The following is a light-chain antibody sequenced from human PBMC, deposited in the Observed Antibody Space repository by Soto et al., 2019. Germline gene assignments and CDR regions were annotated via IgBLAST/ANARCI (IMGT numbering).Light chain of an antibody. CDR1: QSISGY. V-gene: IGKV1-39*01. J-gene: IGKJ4*01. Sequence: DIQMTQSPSSLSASVGHRVTITCRASQSISGYLNWYQQKPRKAPKVLISGASSLQSGVPLRFSGSGSGTDFTLTISSLQSEDFASYYCQQSHSTPLTFGGGTKVEIK. CDR3: QQSHSTPLT. CDR2: GAS.